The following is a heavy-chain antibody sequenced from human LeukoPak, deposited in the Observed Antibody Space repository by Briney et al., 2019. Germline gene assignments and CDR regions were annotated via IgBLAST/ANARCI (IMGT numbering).Heavy chain of an antibody. V-gene: IGHV3-23*01. CDR2: ITGSGGSA. Sequence: AGSLRLSCAASGFTFSSYGMSWVRQAPGKGLDWVSVITGSGGSAYYADSVQGRFTISRDNSKNTRYLQMNSLRVEDTAVYYCATRGVGPSPWYFDYWGQGTLVTVFS. J-gene: IGHJ4*02. CDR1: GFTFSSYG. CDR3: ATRGVGPSPWYFDY. D-gene: IGHD1-26*01.